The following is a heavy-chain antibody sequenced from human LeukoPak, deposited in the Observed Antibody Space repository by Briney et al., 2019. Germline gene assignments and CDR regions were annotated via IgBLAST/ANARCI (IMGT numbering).Heavy chain of an antibody. D-gene: IGHD3-10*01. Sequence: SETLSLTCTVSGGSISTYYWSWIRQPPGKGLEWFGYIYHTGSTNYNPSLKSRVTISLDTSRNQFSLKLNSVTAADTAVYYCAKSNGYGLVDIWGQGTMVTVSS. J-gene: IGHJ3*02. CDR1: GGSISTYY. CDR3: AKSNGYGLVDI. V-gene: IGHV4-59*08. CDR2: IYHTGST.